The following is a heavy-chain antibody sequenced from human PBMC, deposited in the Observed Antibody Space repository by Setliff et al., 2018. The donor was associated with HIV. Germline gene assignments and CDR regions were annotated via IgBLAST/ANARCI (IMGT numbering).Heavy chain of an antibody. J-gene: IGHJ4*02. Sequence: CKASGYIFTNDPMNWVRQAPGQGLEWMGWVNTKTGNPTYAQDFTGRFVFSLDTSVNTAYLEISGLKIEDTAVYFCAREFLLGDLSFPANWGQGTLVTVS. CDR2: VNTKTGNP. CDR3: AREFLLGDLSFPAN. V-gene: IGHV7-4-1*02. D-gene: IGHD3-16*02. CDR1: GYIFTNDP.